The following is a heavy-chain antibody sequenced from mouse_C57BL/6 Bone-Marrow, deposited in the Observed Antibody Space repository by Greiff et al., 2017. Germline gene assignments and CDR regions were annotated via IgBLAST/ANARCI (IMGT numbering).Heavy chain of an antibody. D-gene: IGHD1-1*01. CDR3: ARGDYYGSRAWFAY. CDR1: GYAFSSSW. V-gene: IGHV1-82*01. J-gene: IGHJ3*01. CDR2: IYPGDGDT. Sequence: VQLQQSGPELVKPGASVKISCKASGYAFSSSWMNWVKQRPGKGLEWIGRIYPGDGDTNYNGKFKGKATLTADKSSSTAYMQLSSLTSEDSAVYFCARGDYYGSRAWFAYWGQGTLVTVSA.